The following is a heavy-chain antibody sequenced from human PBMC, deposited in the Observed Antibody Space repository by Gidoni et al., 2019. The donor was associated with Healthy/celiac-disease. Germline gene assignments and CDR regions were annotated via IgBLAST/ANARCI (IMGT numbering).Heavy chain of an antibody. CDR1: GFTFSSYA. D-gene: IGHD4-17*01. V-gene: IGHV3-23*01. CDR2: ISGSGGST. Sequence: EVQLLESGGGLVQPGGSLRLSCAASGFTFSSYAMSWVRQAPGKGLEWVSAISGSGGSTYYADSVKGRFTISRDNSKNTLYLQMNSLRAEDTAVYYCAKDTVYGDYATPYYYYGMDVWGQGTTVTVSS. CDR3: AKDTVYGDYATPYYYYGMDV. J-gene: IGHJ6*02.